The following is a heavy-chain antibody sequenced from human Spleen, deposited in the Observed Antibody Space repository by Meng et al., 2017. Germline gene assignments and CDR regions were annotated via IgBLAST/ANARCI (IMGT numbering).Heavy chain of an antibody. V-gene: IGHV4-31*01. CDR1: GGSISSGYYY. D-gene: IGHD3-9*01. CDR3: ARSAYAINNWFDP. Sequence: QVQLQESGPGLVKPSQTPSLTCSVSGGSISSGYYYWSWIRQHPGKGLEWIGYIYYSGSTYYNPSLKSLVTISVDTSKNQFSLKLSSVTAADTAVYYCARSAYAINNWFDPWGQGTLVTVSS. CDR2: IYYSGST. J-gene: IGHJ5*02.